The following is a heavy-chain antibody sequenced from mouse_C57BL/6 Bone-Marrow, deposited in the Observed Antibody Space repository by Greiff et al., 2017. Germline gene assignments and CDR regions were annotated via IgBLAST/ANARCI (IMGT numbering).Heavy chain of an antibody. Sequence: VQLQQSGAELVRPGASVKLSCTASGFNIKDDYMHWVKQRPEQGLEWIGWIDPENGDTEYASKFQGKATITADTSSNTAYLQLSGLTSEDTAVYYCTYSLAWFAYWGQGTLVTVSA. CDR1: GFNIKDDY. J-gene: IGHJ3*01. CDR2: IDPENGDT. CDR3: TYSLAWFAY. D-gene: IGHD2-12*01. V-gene: IGHV14-4*01.